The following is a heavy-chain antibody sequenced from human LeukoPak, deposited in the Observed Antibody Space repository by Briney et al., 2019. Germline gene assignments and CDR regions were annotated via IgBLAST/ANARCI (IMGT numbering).Heavy chain of an antibody. CDR2: IYYSGST. CDR1: GGSISSSSYY. Sequence: PSETLSLTCTVSGGSISSSSYYWGWIRQPPGKGLEWIGSIYYSGSTYYNPSLKSRVTISVDTSKNQFSLKLSSVTAADTAVYYCARHHGIVVVPAAIGNWGQGTLVTVSS. V-gene: IGHV4-39*01. D-gene: IGHD2-2*02. J-gene: IGHJ4*02. CDR3: ARHHGIVVVPAAIGN.